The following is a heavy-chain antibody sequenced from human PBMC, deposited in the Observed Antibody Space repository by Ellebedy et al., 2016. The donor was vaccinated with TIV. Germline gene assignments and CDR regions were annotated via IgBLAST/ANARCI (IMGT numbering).Heavy chain of an antibody. D-gene: IGHD3-10*01. J-gene: IGHJ6*02. CDR1: GFTFDDYA. V-gene: IGHV3-9*01. CDR2: ISWNSGSR. CDR3: AKDTGSGKGYYYGMDV. Sequence: SLKISXAASGFTFDDYAMHWVRQAPGKGLEWVSGISWNSGSRGYADSVKGRFTISRDNAKNSLYLQMNSLRAEDTALYYCAKDTGSGKGYYYGMDVWGQGTMVTVSS.